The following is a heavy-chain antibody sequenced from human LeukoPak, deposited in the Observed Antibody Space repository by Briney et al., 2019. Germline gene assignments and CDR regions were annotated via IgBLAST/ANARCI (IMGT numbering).Heavy chain of an antibody. D-gene: IGHD1-26*01. Sequence: SGGSLRLSCAASGFTFSSYSMNWVRQAPGKGLEWVAVISYDGSNKYYADSVKGRFTISRDNSKNTLYLQMNSLRAEDTAVYYCAKDKRAYIVGATTPFDYWGQGTLVTVSS. V-gene: IGHV3-30*18. J-gene: IGHJ4*02. CDR2: ISYDGSNK. CDR1: GFTFSSYS. CDR3: AKDKRAYIVGATTPFDY.